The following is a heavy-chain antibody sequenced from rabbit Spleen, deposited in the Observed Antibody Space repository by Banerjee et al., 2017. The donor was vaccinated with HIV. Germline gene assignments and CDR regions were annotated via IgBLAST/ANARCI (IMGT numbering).Heavy chain of an antibody. D-gene: IGHD2-1*01. J-gene: IGHJ4*01. CDR1: GFSFSSSYY. CDR3: ARGSATMTMVITGYYFNL. CDR2: IYNGDGST. Sequence: QSLEESGGDLVKPVASLTLTCTASGFSFSSSYYMCWVRQAPGKGLECVACIYNGDGSTYYPTWAKGRFTISKTSSTTVTLQMTSLTAADTATYFCARGSATMTMVITGYYFNLWGPGTLVTVS. V-gene: IGHV1S40*01.